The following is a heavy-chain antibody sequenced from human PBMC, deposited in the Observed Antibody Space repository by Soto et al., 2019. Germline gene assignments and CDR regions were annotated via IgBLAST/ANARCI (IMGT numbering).Heavy chain of an antibody. V-gene: IGHV4-39*01. CDR2: ISFGGTT. J-gene: IGHJ4*02. CDR1: GGSITNSNYH. D-gene: IGHD3-10*01. CDR3: VRRGPGLATLLRGANYFDY. Sequence: QLHLQESGPGQLKPSETLSLTCSVSGGSITNSNYHWGWIRQPPGKGLEWIGTISFGGTTYYTPSLNSRLTISVDPSKSQFSLRLSSVTASDTAIYYCVRRGPGLATLLRGANYFDYWGPGTLVTVSS.